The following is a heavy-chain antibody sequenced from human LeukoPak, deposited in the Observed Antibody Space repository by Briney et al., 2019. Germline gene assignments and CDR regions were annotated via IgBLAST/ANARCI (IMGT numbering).Heavy chain of an antibody. CDR3: ARTGAHYGMDV. J-gene: IGHJ6*02. CDR1: GGSFSGYY. D-gene: IGHD1-26*01. V-gene: IGHV4-34*01. Sequence: PSETLSLTCAVYGGSFSGYYWSWIRQPPGKGLEWIGEINHSGSTNYNPSLKSRVTISVDTSKNQFSLKLSSVTAADTAVYYCARTGAHYGMDVWGQGTTVTVSS. CDR2: INHSGST.